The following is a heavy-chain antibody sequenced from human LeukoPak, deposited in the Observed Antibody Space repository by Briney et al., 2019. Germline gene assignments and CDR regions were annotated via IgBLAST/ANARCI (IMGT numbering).Heavy chain of an antibody. CDR1: GFTFSSYN. CDR3: AREGYSGYDSLFDY. V-gene: IGHV3-21*01. Sequence: GGSLRLSCAASGFTFSSYNMNWVRQAPGKGLEWVSSISSSSSYIYYADSMKGRFTISRDNAKNSLSLQMNSLRAEDTAVYYCAREGYSGYDSLFDYWGQGTLVTVSS. CDR2: ISSSSSYI. D-gene: IGHD5-12*01. J-gene: IGHJ4*02.